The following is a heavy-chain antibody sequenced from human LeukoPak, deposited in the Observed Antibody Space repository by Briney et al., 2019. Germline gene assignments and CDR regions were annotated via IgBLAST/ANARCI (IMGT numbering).Heavy chain of an antibody. CDR3: ARATCIAAGSPFDP. CDR2: IYYSGST. CDR1: GGSISSYY. V-gene: IGHV4-59*01. J-gene: IGHJ5*02. Sequence: ASETLSLTCTVSGGSISSYYWSWIRQPPGKGLEWIGYIYYSGSTNYNPSLKSRFTISVATSKNQFSLKLSSVTAADTAVYYCARATCIAAGSPFDPWGQGTLVTVSS. D-gene: IGHD6-13*01.